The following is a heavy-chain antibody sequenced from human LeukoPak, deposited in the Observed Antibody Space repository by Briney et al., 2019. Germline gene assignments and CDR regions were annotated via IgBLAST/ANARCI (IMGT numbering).Heavy chain of an antibody. J-gene: IGHJ4*02. CDR3: ARVLVGATTPDY. CDR2: IYYSGST. CDR1: GGSISSSSYY. D-gene: IGHD1-26*01. Sequence: PSETLSLTCTVSGGSISSSSYYWGWIRQPPGKGLEWIGSIYYSGSTYYNPSLKSRVTISVDTSKNQFSLKLSSVTAADTAVYYCARVLVGATTPDYWGQGTLVTVSS. V-gene: IGHV4-39*01.